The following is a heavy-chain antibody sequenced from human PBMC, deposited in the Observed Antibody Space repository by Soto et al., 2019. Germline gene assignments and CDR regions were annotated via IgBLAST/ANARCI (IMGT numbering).Heavy chain of an antibody. V-gene: IGHV1-69*01. CDR3: ATRSQDIVVGSPTFDY. Sequence: QVQLVQSGAEVQKPGSSVKVSCKASGGTFSSYAISWVRQAPGQGLEWMGGIIPIFGTANYAQKFQGRVTITADESTSTAYMELSSLRSEDTAVYYCATRSQDIVVGSPTFDYWGQGTLVTVSS. CDR2: IIPIFGTA. CDR1: GGTFSSYA. D-gene: IGHD2-15*01. J-gene: IGHJ4*02.